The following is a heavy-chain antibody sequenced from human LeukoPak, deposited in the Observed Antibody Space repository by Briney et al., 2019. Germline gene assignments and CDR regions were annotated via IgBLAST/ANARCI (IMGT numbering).Heavy chain of an antibody. CDR1: GFTFSTYS. D-gene: IGHD3-10*01. V-gene: IGHV3-21*01. J-gene: IGHJ4*02. CDR3: ARDSAGDF. Sequence: GGSLRLSCAASGFTFSTYSMNWVRQAPGKGLEWVSSISSSSIYINYADSVRGRFTISRDNAKNSLHLQMNSLRAEDTAVYYCARDSAGDFWGRGTLVTVSS. CDR2: ISSSSIYI.